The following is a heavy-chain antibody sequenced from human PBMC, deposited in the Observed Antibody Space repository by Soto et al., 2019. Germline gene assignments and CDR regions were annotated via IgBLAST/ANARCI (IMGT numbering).Heavy chain of an antibody. V-gene: IGHV3-30*03. CDR3: ATSGRGWRGYYYYGMDV. CDR2: ISYDGSNK. Sequence: PGGSLRLSCAASGFTFSSYGMHWVRQAPGKGLEWVAVISYDGSNKYYADSVKGRFTISRDNSKNMLYLQMNSLRAEDTAVYYCATSGRGWRGYYYYGMDVWGQGTTVTVS. D-gene: IGHD6-19*01. CDR1: GFTFSSYG. J-gene: IGHJ6*02.